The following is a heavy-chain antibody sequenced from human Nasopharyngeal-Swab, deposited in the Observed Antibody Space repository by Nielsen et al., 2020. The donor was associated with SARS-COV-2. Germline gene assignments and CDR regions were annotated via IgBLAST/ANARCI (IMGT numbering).Heavy chain of an antibody. CDR3: ARTAIEGGYYRGDAFDI. CDR1: GSTFISYW. CDR2: IYPGDSDT. V-gene: IGHV5-51*01. D-gene: IGHD3-22*01. Sequence: GGSLRLSCKGSGSTFISYWIGWVRQMPGNGLDWMGIIYPGDSDTTYLPSFQGQVTISADKSINTAYLQWSSLTASDTAMYYCARTAIEGGYYRGDAFDIWGQGTMVTVSS. J-gene: IGHJ3*02.